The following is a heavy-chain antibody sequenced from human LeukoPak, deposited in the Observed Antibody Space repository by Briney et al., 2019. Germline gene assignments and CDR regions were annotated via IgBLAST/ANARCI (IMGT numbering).Heavy chain of an antibody. J-gene: IGHJ3*02. D-gene: IGHD3-22*01. Sequence: PGGSLRLSCAASGFTFSSYGMSWVRQAPGKGLEWVSAISGSGGSTYYADSVKGRFTISRDNSKNTLYLQMNSLRAEDTAVYYCAKDLRGEYYDSSGYYPTDAFDIWGQGTMVTVSS. V-gene: IGHV3-23*01. CDR2: ISGSGGST. CDR3: AKDLRGEYYDSSGYYPTDAFDI. CDR1: GFTFSSYG.